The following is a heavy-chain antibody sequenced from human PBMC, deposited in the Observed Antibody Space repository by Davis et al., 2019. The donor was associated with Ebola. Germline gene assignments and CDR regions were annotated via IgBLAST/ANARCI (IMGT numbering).Heavy chain of an antibody. CDR3: ASQTVTTGWFDP. D-gene: IGHD4-17*01. J-gene: IGHJ5*02. V-gene: IGHV4-31*03. Sequence: SETLSLTCTVSGGSISSGGYYWSWIRQHPGKGLEWIGYIYYSGSTNYNPSLKSRVTISVDTSKNQFSLKLSSVTAADTAVYYCASQTVTTGWFDPWGQGTLVTVSS. CDR2: IYYSGST. CDR1: GGSISSGGYY.